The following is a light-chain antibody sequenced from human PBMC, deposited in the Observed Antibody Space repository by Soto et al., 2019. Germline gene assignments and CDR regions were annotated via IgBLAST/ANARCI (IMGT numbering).Light chain of an antibody. Sequence: DIQMTQSPSSLSASVGDRVTITCRTSQSIIRYLNWYQQKPGKAPKLLIYSASSLQSGVPSRFSGSGSGTDFTLTISSLQAEDFATYYCQQSYSTPIWTFGQGTKVEIK. CDR2: SAS. CDR1: QSIIRY. V-gene: IGKV1-39*01. CDR3: QQSYSTPIWT. J-gene: IGKJ1*01.